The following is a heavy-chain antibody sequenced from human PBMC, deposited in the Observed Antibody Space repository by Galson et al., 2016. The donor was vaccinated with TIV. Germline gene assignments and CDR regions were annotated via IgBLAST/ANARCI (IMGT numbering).Heavy chain of an antibody. CDR3: VRCGHSFDY. Sequence: SLRLSCAASGFTFSDFWMHWVRQSAGKGLVWVGAITPDGRGTAFVDSVRGRFPTSRDDAKNTFFSQMTSLRVEDTAVYYCVRCGHSFDYWGRGALVTVAS. J-gene: IGHJ4*02. D-gene: IGHD2-21*01. CDR2: ITPDGRGT. CDR1: GFTFSDFW. V-gene: IGHV3-74*03.